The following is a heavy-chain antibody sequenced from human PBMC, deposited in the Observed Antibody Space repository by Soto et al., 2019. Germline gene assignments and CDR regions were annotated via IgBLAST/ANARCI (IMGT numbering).Heavy chain of an antibody. D-gene: IGHD1-26*01. CDR2: IVPSLDTT. J-gene: IGHJ6*02. CDR1: GGTFSSSG. V-gene: IGHV1-69*11. CDR3: ARWPQPRYSADPYTVDV. Sequence: QVHLVQSGTEVKKPGSSVKVSCKASGGTFSSSGFSWVRQAPGQGLEWMGMIVPSLDTTNYAQKFQARVTITADEATRTGYMELRSLRSEDTAVYYCARWPQPRYSADPYTVDVWGQGTRVIVSS.